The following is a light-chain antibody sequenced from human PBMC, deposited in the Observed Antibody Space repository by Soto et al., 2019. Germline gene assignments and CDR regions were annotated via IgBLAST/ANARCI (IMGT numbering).Light chain of an antibody. CDR3: CSYVGATTYV. CDR2: EGI. J-gene: IGLJ1*01. CDR1: SSTVGGFNV. V-gene: IGLV2-23*01. Sequence: QSALAQPASVCGSPGQSITISCTGTSSTVGGFNVVSWYQQHPGKAPKVIIYEGIERPSGVSNRFSGSNSGSTASLTISGLQAEDEADYYCCSYVGATTYVFGTGTKVTV.